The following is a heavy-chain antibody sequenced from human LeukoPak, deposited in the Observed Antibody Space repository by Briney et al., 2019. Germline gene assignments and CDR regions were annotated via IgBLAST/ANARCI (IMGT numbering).Heavy chain of an antibody. J-gene: IGHJ5*02. Sequence: SETLSLTCTVSGGSISSYYWSWIRQPPGKGLEWFGYIYYSGSTNYNPSLKSRVTISVDTSKNQFSLKLSSVTAADTAVYYCARDRGRYYGSGSYSDWFDPWGQGTLVTVSS. CDR2: IYYSGST. CDR3: ARDRGRYYGSGSYSDWFDP. V-gene: IGHV4-59*01. D-gene: IGHD3-10*01. CDR1: GGSISSYY.